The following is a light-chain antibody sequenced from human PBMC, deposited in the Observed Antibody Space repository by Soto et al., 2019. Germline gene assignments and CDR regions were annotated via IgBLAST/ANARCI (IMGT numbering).Light chain of an antibody. Sequence: EIVLTQSPGSLSLSPRERATLSGRASQTVDRTFFAWYQKKPGQAPRLLIYGASKRATDIPDRFSGSGSGTDFTLTISRLEPEDFAVYYCQQYMSSVTFGQGTKVEIK. CDR2: GAS. J-gene: IGKJ1*01. V-gene: IGKV3-20*01. CDR3: QQYMSSVT. CDR1: QTVDRTF.